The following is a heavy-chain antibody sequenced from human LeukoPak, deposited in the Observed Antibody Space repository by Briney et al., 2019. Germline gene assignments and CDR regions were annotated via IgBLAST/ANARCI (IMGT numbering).Heavy chain of an antibody. J-gene: IGHJ4*02. CDR2: IYYSGST. CDR3: AAQPDY. D-gene: IGHD1-14*01. V-gene: IGHV4-38-2*02. CDR1: GYSISSGYY. Sequence: SETLSLTCTVSGYSISSGYYWGWIRQPPGKGLEWIGSIYYSGSTYYNPSLKSRVTISVDTSKNQFSLKLSSVTAADTAVYYCAAQPDYWGQGTLVTVSS.